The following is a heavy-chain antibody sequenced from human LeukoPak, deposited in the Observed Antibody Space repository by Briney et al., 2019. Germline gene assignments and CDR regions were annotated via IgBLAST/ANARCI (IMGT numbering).Heavy chain of an antibody. CDR1: GGPISSYY. CDR2: IFYSGST. V-gene: IGHV4-59*01. J-gene: IGHJ5*02. Sequence: RPSETLSLTCTVSGGPISSYYWSWIRQSSGKGLEWIGYIFYSGSTNYNPSLKSRVTISEDTSKDQFSLKLSSVTAADTAVYYCAREGTDYGDVAWGQGTLVTVSS. CDR3: AREGTDYGDVA. D-gene: IGHD4-17*01.